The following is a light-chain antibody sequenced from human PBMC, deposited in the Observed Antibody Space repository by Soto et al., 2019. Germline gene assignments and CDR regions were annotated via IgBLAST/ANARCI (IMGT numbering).Light chain of an antibody. CDR2: DVS. CDR3: SSYTSSSTVV. J-gene: IGLJ2*01. CDR1: TSDVGGYNN. V-gene: IGLV2-14*01. Sequence: QSALTQPASVSGSPGQSITISCTGPTSDVGGYNNVSWYQQHPGKAPKLMIYDVSNRPSGVSNRFSGSKSGNTASLTISGLQAEDEADYYCSSYTSSSTVVFGGGTKVTVL.